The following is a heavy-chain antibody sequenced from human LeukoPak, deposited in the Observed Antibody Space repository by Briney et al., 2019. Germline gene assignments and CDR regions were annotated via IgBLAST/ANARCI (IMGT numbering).Heavy chain of an antibody. CDR1: RFTFSSYW. CDR2: ISGTTSGA. D-gene: IGHD1-14*01. V-gene: IGHV3-23*01. CDR3: AKVRTYFYHGLDV. Sequence: GGSLRLSCAASRFTFSSYWMSWVRQAPGKGLEWVSGISGTTSGAYYADSVKGRFTISRDNSKNTLFLQVNSLRAEDTAVYYCAKVRTYFYHGLDVWGQGTTVTVSS. J-gene: IGHJ6*02.